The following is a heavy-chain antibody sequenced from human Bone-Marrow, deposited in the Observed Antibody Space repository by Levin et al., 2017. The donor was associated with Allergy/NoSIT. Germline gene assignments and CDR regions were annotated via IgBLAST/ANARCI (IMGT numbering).Heavy chain of an antibody. CDR3: ARDLRQWVVFDS. D-gene: IGHD6-19*01. V-gene: IGHV4-31*03. CDR1: GASINTGVNN. J-gene: IGHJ4*02. Sequence: KTSETLSLTCSVSGASINTGVNNWSWIRQRPGKGLEWIGYIHYSGGSYYNPSLKSRVTISLDTSKNQFSLRLTSVTAADTAVYFCARDLRQWVVFDSWGQGTLVTVSS. CDR2: IHYSGGS.